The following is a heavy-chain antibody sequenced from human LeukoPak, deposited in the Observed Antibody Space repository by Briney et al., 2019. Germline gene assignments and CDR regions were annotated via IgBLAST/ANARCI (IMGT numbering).Heavy chain of an antibody. V-gene: IGHV1-2*02. J-gene: IGHJ4*02. Sequence: ASVKVSCKASGYTFTGYYMHWVRQAPGQGLEWMGWINPNSGGTNYAQKFQGRVTMTRDTSISTAYMELSRLRSDDTAVYYCARDSVAYCSGGSCSDFDYWGQGTLVTVSS. CDR3: ARDSVAYCSGGSCSDFDY. D-gene: IGHD2-15*01. CDR2: INPNSGGT. CDR1: GYTFTGYY.